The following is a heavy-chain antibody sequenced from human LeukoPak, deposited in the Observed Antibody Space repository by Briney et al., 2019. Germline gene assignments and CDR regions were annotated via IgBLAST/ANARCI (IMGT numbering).Heavy chain of an antibody. J-gene: IGHJ4*02. CDR1: GFSLSGYG. CDR3: GRDLTGKYSVDY. Sequence: GGSLRLSCVVSGFSLSGYGMHWVRQAPGKGLEWMAYTSYDGSYALYADSVKGRFTTSRENSQSTIYLQMNSLRPEDTAVYFCGRDLTGKYSVDYWGQGTLVTVSS. V-gene: IGHV3-30*03. D-gene: IGHD3-9*01. CDR2: TSYDGSYA.